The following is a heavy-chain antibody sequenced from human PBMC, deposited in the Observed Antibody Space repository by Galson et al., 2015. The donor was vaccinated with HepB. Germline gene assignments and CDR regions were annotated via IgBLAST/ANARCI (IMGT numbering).Heavy chain of an antibody. CDR2: ISSVGDKT. Sequence: SLRLSCAASGFTFSNYAMNWVRQAPGKGLEWVSAISSVGDKTYYADSVKGRFTISRDNSKKTLHVQMNSLRAEDTAVYYCLGGPQDYWGQGTLVSVSS. V-gene: IGHV3-23*01. J-gene: IGHJ4*02. CDR3: LGGPQDY. CDR1: GFTFSNYA.